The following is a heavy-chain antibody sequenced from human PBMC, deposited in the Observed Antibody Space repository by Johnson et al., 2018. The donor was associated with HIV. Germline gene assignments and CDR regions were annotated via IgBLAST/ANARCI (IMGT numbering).Heavy chain of an antibody. V-gene: IGHV3-72*01. CDR3: ARVDCSSTSCPRNAFDI. Sequence: VLLVESGGGVVQPGRSLRLSCAASGFTFSSYAMHWVRQAPGKGLEWVGRTRNKANSYTTEYAASVKGRFTISRDDSKNSLYLQMNSLKTEDTAVYYCARVDCSSTSCPRNAFDIWGQGTMVTVSS. CDR1: GFTFSSYA. D-gene: IGHD2-2*01. J-gene: IGHJ3*02. CDR2: TRNKANSYTT.